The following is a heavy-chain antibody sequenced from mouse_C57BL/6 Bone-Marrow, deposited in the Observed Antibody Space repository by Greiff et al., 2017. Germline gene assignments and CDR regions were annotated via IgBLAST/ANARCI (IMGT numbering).Heavy chain of an antibody. CDR2: IDPSDSYT. CDR3: ARWGRIPYWYFDD. J-gene: IGHJ1*03. Sequence: QVQLQQSGAELVMPGASVKLSCKASGYTFTSYWMHWVKQRPGQGLEWIGEIDPSDSYTNYNQKFKGKSTLTVDKSSSTAYMQLSSLTSEDSAVYYCARWGRIPYWYFDDWGTGTTVTVSS. V-gene: IGHV1-69*01. CDR1: GYTFTSYW.